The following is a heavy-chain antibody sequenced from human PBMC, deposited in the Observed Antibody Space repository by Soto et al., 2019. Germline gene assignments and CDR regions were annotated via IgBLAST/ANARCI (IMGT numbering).Heavy chain of an antibody. D-gene: IGHD3-3*01. V-gene: IGHV4-39*01. CDR1: GGSISSSSYY. Sequence: SETLSLTCTVSGGSISSSSYYWGWIRQPPGKGLEWIGSIYYSGSTYYNPSLKSRVTISVDTSKNQFSLKLSSVTAADTAVYYGARLNDFWSGALDYWGQGTLVTVS. CDR3: ARLNDFWSGALDY. J-gene: IGHJ4*02. CDR2: IYYSGST.